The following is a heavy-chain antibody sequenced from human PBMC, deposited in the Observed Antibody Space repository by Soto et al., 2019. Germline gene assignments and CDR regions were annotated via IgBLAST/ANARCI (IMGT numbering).Heavy chain of an antibody. CDR1: GFTFGDYA. D-gene: IGHD3-22*01. Sequence: GGSLRLSCTASGFTFGDYAMSWFRQAPGKGLEWVGFIRSKAYGGTTEYAASVKGRFTISRDDSKSIAYLQMNSLKTEDTAVYYCTSSGYYSWFDPWGQGTLVTVSS. CDR3: TSSGYYSWFDP. J-gene: IGHJ5*02. V-gene: IGHV3-49*03. CDR2: IRSKAYGGTT.